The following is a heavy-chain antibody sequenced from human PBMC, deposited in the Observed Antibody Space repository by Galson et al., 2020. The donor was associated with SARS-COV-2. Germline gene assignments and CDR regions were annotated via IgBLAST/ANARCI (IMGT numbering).Heavy chain of an antibody. J-gene: IGHJ6*02. CDR3: TKIPYYYHTSGDSYYSFGMDV. CDR1: GGSINSSNW. Sequence: SETLSLTCAVSGGSINSSNWWNWVRQPPGKGLEWIGEIYHSGSTSYNPSLKSRVTISVDKSKNPFSLKLSSVTAADTAVYYCTKIPYYYHTSGDSYYSFGMDVWGQGTTVIVSS. D-gene: IGHD3-22*01. CDR2: IYHSGST. V-gene: IGHV4-4*02.